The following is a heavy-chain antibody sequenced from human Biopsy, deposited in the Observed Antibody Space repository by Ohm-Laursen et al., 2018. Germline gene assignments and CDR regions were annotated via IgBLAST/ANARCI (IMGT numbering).Heavy chain of an antibody. Sequence: GSLRLSCAASEFTVRTNYMAWVRQAPGKGLEWVSIIHGGVWLYSADSVKGRFTISSDNSNNTLYLQMNSLKVEDTAVYYCARMFARLGPCSGGTCYPGDDYWGQGTLVTVSS. CDR1: EFTVRTNY. CDR2: IHGGVWL. CDR3: ARMFARLGPCSGGTCYPGDDY. D-gene: IGHD2-15*01. J-gene: IGHJ4*02. V-gene: IGHV3-66*01.